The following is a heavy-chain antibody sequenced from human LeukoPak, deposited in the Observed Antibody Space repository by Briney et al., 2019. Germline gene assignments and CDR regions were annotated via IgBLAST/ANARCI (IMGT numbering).Heavy chain of an antibody. CDR3: KGAWS. Sequence: GGSLRLSCAASGFIFSSHAMAWVRQAPGKGLEWVSLITGNGGSTYYADSEKGRFTISRDNSKNTLFLQMNSLRAEDTAVYYCKGAWSWGQGTLVTVSS. CDR1: GFIFSSHA. D-gene: IGHD3-3*01. V-gene: IGHV3-23*01. CDR2: ITGNGGST. J-gene: IGHJ4*02.